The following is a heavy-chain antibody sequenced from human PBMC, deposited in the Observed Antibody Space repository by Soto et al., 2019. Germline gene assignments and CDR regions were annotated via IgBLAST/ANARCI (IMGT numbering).Heavy chain of an antibody. V-gene: IGHV4-61*01. CDR2: IYFTGNT. J-gene: IGHJ5*02. CDR3: GRVPVDTYMIYWSDP. Sequence: PAETLSLTCTVSCDSVSSGNYYWSWIRQPPGKGLEWIGSIYFTGNTNYNPSLKSRLTMSIDTSRNLFSLRLGSVTAADTAVYYCGRVPVDTYMIYWSDPWGQGTLVTVSS. CDR1: CDSVSSGNYY. D-gene: IGHD3-16*01.